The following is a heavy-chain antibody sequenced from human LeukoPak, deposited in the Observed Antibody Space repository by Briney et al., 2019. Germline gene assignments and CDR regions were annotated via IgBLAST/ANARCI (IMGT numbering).Heavy chain of an antibody. CDR3: ARGTLWFGDYDY. J-gene: IGHJ4*02. V-gene: IGHV1-8*01. CDR1: GYTFTSYD. D-gene: IGHD3-10*01. CDR2: MNPNSGNT. Sequence: ASVKVSCKASGYTFTSYDINWVRQATGQGLEWMGWMNPNSGNTGYAQKFQGRVTMTRNTSTSTVYMELSSLRSEDTAVYYCARGTLWFGDYDYWGQGTLVTVSS.